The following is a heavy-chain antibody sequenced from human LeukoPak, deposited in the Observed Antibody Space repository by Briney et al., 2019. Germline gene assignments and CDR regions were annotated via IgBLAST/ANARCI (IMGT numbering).Heavy chain of an antibody. J-gene: IGHJ6*02. CDR3: ARVFPPSFYCSGGSCYLEAYYYYYGMDV. D-gene: IGHD2-15*01. CDR2: IKQDGSEK. Sequence: GGSLRLSCAASGFTFSSYWMSWVRQAPGKGLEWVANIKQDGSEKYYVDSVKGRFTISRDNAKNSLYLQMNSLRAEDTAVYYCARVFPPSFYCSGGSCYLEAYYYYYGMDVWGQGTTVTVSS. V-gene: IGHV3-7*01. CDR1: GFTFSSYW.